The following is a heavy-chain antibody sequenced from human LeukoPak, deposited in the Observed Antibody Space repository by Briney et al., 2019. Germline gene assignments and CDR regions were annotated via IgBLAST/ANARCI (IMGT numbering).Heavy chain of an antibody. CDR3: AKDYNYGFDY. J-gene: IGHJ4*02. Sequence: GGSLRLSCAASGFTFSSYGMHWVRQAPGKGLEWVAFIRYEGNIKSYADSVKGRFTISRDNFNNILYLQMNSLRAEDTAVYYCAKDYNYGFDYWGQGAQVTVSA. V-gene: IGHV3-30*02. CDR2: IRYEGNIK. CDR1: GFTFSSYG. D-gene: IGHD5-24*01.